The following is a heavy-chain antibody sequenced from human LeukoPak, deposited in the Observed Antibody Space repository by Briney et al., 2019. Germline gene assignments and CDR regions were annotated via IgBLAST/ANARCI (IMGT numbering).Heavy chain of an antibody. D-gene: IGHD6-19*01. CDR2: ISGGSGTI. Sequence: GGSLRLSCATPGFTFNDYSMNWVRQTPGKGLEWVSYISGGSGTIYYADSVKGRFTISRDNAKNSLFLQMNSLRDKDTAVYYCARHQWLGPFDYWGQGTLVTVSS. V-gene: IGHV3-48*02. CDR1: GFTFNDYS. CDR3: ARHQWLGPFDY. J-gene: IGHJ4*02.